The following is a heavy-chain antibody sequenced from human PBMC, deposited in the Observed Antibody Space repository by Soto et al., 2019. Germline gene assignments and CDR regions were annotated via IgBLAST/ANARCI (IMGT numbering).Heavy chain of an antibody. CDR3: VRDGSTGWHFDS. D-gene: IGHD6-19*01. V-gene: IGHV4-30-2*01. J-gene: IGHJ4*02. CDR1: GASMTTGGFS. Sequence: SETLSLTCAVSGASMTTGGFSWTWVRQPPGGGLEWIGHVFHRASTQYNPSLKGRVSISVDTSRSLFCLRAEDTAVYYCVRDGSTGWHFDSWGQGTLVTVSS. CDR2: VFHRAST.